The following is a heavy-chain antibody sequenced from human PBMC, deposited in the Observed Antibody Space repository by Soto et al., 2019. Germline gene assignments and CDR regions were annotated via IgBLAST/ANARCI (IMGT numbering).Heavy chain of an antibody. D-gene: IGHD3-16*01. Sequence: QVQLVQSGAEVKKPGASVKVSCKASGYTFTVYGVSWVRQAPGQGLQWKGWISAYNGNTHYAQKLQGRVTVTTDTSSSTAYMERRSLRSDDTAVYYCARESSMRGLDYWGQGTLVTVSS. V-gene: IGHV1-18*01. J-gene: IGHJ4*02. CDR1: GYTFTVYG. CDR3: ARESSMRGLDY. CDR2: ISAYNGNT.